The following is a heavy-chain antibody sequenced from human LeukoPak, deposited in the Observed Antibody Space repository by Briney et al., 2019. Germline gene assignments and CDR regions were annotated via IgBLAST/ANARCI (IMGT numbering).Heavy chain of an antibody. J-gene: IGHJ5*02. V-gene: IGHV4-59*01. Sequence: SETLSLTCTVSGGSINNYYWNWIRQPPGKGLEWIGYMFYTGSGNYNPSLKSRVTISVDTSKSQVSLKLTPVTAADTAVYYCATNLPGYSYGYWVAWGQGTLVTVSS. CDR2: MFYTGSG. CDR1: GGSINNYY. CDR3: ATNLPGYSYGYWVA. D-gene: IGHD5-18*01.